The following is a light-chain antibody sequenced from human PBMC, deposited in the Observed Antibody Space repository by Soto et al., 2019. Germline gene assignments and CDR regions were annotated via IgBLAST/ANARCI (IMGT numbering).Light chain of an antibody. V-gene: IGKV1-33*01. CDR3: QQYDYLPLT. CDR2: DAS. J-gene: IGKJ4*01. CDR1: QTISSW. Sequence: DIQMTQSPSTLSGSVGDRVTITCWASQTISSWLAWYQQKPGKAPKLLIYDASNLETGVPSRFSGSGSGTDFTFTINSLQPEDIATYYCQQYDYLPLTFGGGTRWIS.